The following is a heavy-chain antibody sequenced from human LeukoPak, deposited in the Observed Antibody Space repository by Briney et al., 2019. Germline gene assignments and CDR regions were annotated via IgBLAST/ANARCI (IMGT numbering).Heavy chain of an antibody. J-gene: IGHJ3*02. D-gene: IGHD4-17*01. CDR1: GFSFDQFG. V-gene: IGHV3-20*04. Sequence: PGGSLRLSCEAPGFSFDQFGMSWVSQAPGKGLEWVSGINWNGGSTGYADSVKGRFTISRDNAKNSLFLQMNSLRAEDTALYYCARAGRLRRPGAFDIWGQGTMVTVSS. CDR3: ARAGRLRRPGAFDI. CDR2: INWNGGST.